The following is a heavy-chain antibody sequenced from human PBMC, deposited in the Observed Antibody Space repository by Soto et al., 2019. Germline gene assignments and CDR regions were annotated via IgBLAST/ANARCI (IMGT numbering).Heavy chain of an antibody. CDR1: GGSISSSSYY. CDR3: ARLVAVAGTGYYYGREG. CDR2: IYYRGST. V-gene: IGHV4-39*01. Sequence: SETRSLTCTVSGGSISSSSYYWGWIHQPPGKGLEWIGSIYYRGSTYYNPSLKSRVTISVDTSKNQFSLKLSSVTAADTAVYYCARLVAVAGTGYYYGREGWGNGNTVTVSA. D-gene: IGHD6-19*01. J-gene: IGHJ6*04.